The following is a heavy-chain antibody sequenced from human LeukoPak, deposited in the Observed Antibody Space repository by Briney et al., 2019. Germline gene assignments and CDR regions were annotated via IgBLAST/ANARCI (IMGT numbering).Heavy chain of an antibody. CDR3: ARRPTGDPKFDY. J-gene: IGHJ4*02. Sequence: HSETLSLTCSVSGGSISNYFWTWIRQPPGKGLEWIGYIYSIGSTYYNPSLKSRVTISVDTSKNRFSLKLSTVTAADTAVYYCARRPTGDPKFDYWGQGTLVTVSS. V-gene: IGHV4-59*08. D-gene: IGHD7-27*01. CDR1: GGSISNYF. CDR2: IYSIGST.